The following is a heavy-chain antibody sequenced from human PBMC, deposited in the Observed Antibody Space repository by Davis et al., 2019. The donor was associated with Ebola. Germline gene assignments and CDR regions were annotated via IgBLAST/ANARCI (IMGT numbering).Heavy chain of an antibody. CDR3: ARVLSGYYYYYMDV. J-gene: IGHJ6*03. CDR1: GDSISSGDYF. D-gene: IGHD6-19*01. V-gene: IGHV4-30-4*01. Sequence: MPSETLSLTCTVSGDSISSGDYFWSWIRQPPGKGLEWIGYIYYSGSTYYNPSLKSRVTISVDTSKNQFSLKLSSVTAADTAVYYCARVLSGYYYYYMDVWGKGTTVTVSS. CDR2: IYYSGST.